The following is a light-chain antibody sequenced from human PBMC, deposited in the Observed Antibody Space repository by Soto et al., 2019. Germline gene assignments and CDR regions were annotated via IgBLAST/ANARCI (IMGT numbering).Light chain of an antibody. J-gene: IGKJ4*01. CDR3: QQRDTNPPN. CDR2: TAS. Sequence: DIQLTQSPSFLSASVGDRVTITCRASQGISTYLAWYQQRPGKAPKLLIHTASTLQSGVPSRFSGSGSGTEFTLTISSLQTEDVATYYCQQRDTNPPNFGGGTKVEIK. V-gene: IGKV1-9*01. CDR1: QGISTY.